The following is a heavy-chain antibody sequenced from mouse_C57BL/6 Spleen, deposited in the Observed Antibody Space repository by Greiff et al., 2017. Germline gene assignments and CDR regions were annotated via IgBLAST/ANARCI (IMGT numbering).Heavy chain of an antibody. J-gene: IGHJ2*01. Sequence: EVQLQQSGPELVKPGASVKISCKASGYSFTGYYMNWVKQSPEKSLEWIGEINPSTGGTTYNQKFKAKATLTVDKSSSTAYMQLKSLTSEDSAVYYCARSDGNYYFDYWGQGTTLTVSS. D-gene: IGHD2-1*01. CDR3: ARSDGNYYFDY. CDR1: GYSFTGYY. CDR2: INPSTGGT. V-gene: IGHV1-42*01.